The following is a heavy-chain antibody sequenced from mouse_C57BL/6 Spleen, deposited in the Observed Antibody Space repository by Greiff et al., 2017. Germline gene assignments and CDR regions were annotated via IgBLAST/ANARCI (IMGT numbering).Heavy chain of an antibody. Sequence: QVQLKESGAELARPGASVKLSCKASGYTFTSYGISWVKQRTGQGLEWIGEIYPRSGNTYYNEKFKGKATLTADKSSSTAYMELRSLTSEDSAVYFCAGYGSSSWFAYWGQGTLVTVSA. CDR3: AGYGSSSWFAY. CDR1: GYTFTSYG. D-gene: IGHD1-1*01. V-gene: IGHV1-81*01. J-gene: IGHJ3*01. CDR2: IYPRSGNT.